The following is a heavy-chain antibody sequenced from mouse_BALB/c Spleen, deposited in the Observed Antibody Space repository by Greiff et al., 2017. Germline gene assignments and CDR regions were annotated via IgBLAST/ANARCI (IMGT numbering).Heavy chain of an antibody. CDR1: GYTFTSYT. Sequence: QVQLKQSAAELARPGASVKMSCKASGYTFTSYTMHWVKQRPGQGLEWIGYINPSSGYTEYNQKFKDKTTLTADKSSSTAYMQLSSLTSEDSAVYYCARSGDGYYYAMDYWGQGTSVTVSS. D-gene: IGHD2-3*01. J-gene: IGHJ4*01. CDR2: INPSSGYT. CDR3: ARSGDGYYYAMDY. V-gene: IGHV1-4*02.